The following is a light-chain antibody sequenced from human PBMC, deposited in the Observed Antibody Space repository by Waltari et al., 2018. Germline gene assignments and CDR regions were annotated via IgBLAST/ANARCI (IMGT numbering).Light chain of an antibody. Sequence: QSALTQPASVSGSPGQSITISCPGPGGDVDIYTSVAWYQHHPGKVPKLILYDVSNRPSEVSHRFSGSRSGNTASLTISGVQADDEADYYCSSYTSSDTHVVFGGGTKLTVL. J-gene: IGLJ2*01. CDR2: DVS. CDR3: SSYTSSDTHVV. CDR1: GGDVDIYTS. V-gene: IGLV2-14*03.